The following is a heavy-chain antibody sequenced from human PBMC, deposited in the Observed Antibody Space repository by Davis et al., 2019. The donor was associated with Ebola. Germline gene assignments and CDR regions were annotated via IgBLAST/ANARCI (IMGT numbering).Heavy chain of an antibody. CDR2: ISYDGSNK. D-gene: IGHD1-26*01. V-gene: IGHV3-30-3*01. CDR3: ARAQRIVGPLDAFDI. Sequence: GGSLRLSCAASGFTFSSYAMHWVRPVPGKGLEWVAVISYDGSNKYYADSVKGRFTISRDNSKNTLYLQMNSLRAEDTAVYYCARAQRIVGPLDAFDIWGQGTMVTVSS. CDR1: GFTFSSYA. J-gene: IGHJ3*02.